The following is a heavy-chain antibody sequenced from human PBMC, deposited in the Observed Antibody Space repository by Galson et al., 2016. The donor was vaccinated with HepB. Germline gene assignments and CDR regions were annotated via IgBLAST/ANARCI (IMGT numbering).Heavy chain of an antibody. CDR3: STLNPAPPYFDY. CDR1: GFTVSNNY. Sequence: SLRLSCAASGFTVSNNYMTWVRQAPGKGLEYVSVIYSGGNTRYADSVKGRFTISRDNSKNTVYLQMNSLRAEDTAVYYCSTLNPAPPYFDYWGQGTLVTVSS. V-gene: IGHV3-53*01. CDR2: IYSGGNT. J-gene: IGHJ4*02.